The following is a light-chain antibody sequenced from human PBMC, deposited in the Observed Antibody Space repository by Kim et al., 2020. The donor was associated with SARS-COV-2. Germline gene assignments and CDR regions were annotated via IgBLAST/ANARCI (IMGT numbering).Light chain of an antibody. CDR3: QKYNSDPWT. Sequence: ESVGDRVTITRRASQNISNYLAWYQVKPGRGPRLMIYGAFALQPGVPSRFSGSGSGSDFTLTISSLQPEDVATYYCQKYNSDPWTFGQGTKVDIK. CDR1: QNISNY. CDR2: GAF. V-gene: IGKV1-27*01. J-gene: IGKJ1*01.